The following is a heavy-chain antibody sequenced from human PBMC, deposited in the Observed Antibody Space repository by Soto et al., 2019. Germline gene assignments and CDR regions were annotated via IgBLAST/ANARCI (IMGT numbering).Heavy chain of an antibody. D-gene: IGHD6-6*01. Sequence: PVGSLRLSCAASGFTFSSYGMHWVRQAPGKGLEWVAVISYDGSNKYYADSVKGRFTISRDNSKNTLYLQMNSLRAEDTAVYYCARHISAIAARMDVWGQGTTVTVSS. V-gene: IGHV3-30*03. J-gene: IGHJ6*02. CDR2: ISYDGSNK. CDR3: ARHISAIAARMDV. CDR1: GFTFSSYG.